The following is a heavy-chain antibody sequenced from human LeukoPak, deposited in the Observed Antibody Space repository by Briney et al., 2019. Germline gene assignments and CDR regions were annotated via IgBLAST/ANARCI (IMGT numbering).Heavy chain of an antibody. CDR1: GFTFSSYW. CDR3: ARESGRSPDY. Sequence: GGSLRLSCVASGFTFSSYWIHWVRQAPGKGLEWVSYISSSGSAIFNADSVKGRFTISRDNARNSLYLQINFLRAEDTAVYYCARESGRSPDYWGQGTLVTVSS. J-gene: IGHJ4*02. D-gene: IGHD3-10*01. V-gene: IGHV3-48*04. CDR2: ISSSGSAI.